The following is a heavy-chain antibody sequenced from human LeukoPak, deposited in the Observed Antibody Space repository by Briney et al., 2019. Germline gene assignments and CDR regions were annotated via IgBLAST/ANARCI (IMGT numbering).Heavy chain of an antibody. J-gene: IGHJ5*02. CDR2: IYHSGYT. CDR3: ARVGFGDYDWFDP. D-gene: IGHD4-17*01. V-gene: IGHV4-30-2*01. Sequence: PSETLSLTCAVSGGSISSGGYSWSWIRQPPGKGLEWIGYIYHSGYTYYNPSLKSRVTISVDRSKNQFSLKLSSVTAADTAVYYCARVGFGDYDWFDPWGQGTLVVVSS. CDR1: GGSISSGGYS.